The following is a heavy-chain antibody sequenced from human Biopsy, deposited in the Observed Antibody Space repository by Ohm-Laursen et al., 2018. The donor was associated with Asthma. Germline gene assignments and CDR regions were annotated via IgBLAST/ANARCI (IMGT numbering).Heavy chain of an antibody. J-gene: IGHJ6*02. D-gene: IGHD2-21*02. Sequence: SLRLSCAASGFSFSRYGMHWVRQAPGKGLEWVAVISFDGSNKYYGDSVKGRFTIARDTSKNTVYLQMNSLRAEDTAVYYCASYEVVTAILPMDVWGQGTTVTVSS. CDR2: ISFDGSNK. CDR1: GFSFSRYG. V-gene: IGHV3-30*03. CDR3: ASYEVVTAILPMDV.